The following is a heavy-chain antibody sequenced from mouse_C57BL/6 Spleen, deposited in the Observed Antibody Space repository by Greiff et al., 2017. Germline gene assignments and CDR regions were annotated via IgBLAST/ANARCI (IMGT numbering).Heavy chain of an antibody. V-gene: IGHV1-52*01. Sequence: QQSCKASGYTFTSYWMHWVKQRPIQGLEWIGNIDPSDSETHYNQKFKDKATLTVDKSSSTAYMQLSSLTSEDSAVYYCARLADGYYDYWGQGTTLTVSS. CDR2: IDPSDSET. CDR3: ARLADGYYDY. D-gene: IGHD2-3*01. CDR1: GYTFTSYW. J-gene: IGHJ2*01.